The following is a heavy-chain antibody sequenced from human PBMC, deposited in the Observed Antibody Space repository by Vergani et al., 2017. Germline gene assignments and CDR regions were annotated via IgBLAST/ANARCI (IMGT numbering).Heavy chain of an antibody. V-gene: IGHV3-23*01. J-gene: IGHJ1*01. Sequence: EVQLLESGGGLVQPGGSLRLSCAASGFTFSSYAMRWVRQATGQGLEWVSAISGSGGSTYYADSVKGRFTISRDNSKNTLYLQMNSLRAEDTAVYYCAKGPTGYFQRWGQGTLVTVSS. CDR3: AKGPTGYFQR. CDR1: GFTFSSYA. CDR2: ISGSGGST.